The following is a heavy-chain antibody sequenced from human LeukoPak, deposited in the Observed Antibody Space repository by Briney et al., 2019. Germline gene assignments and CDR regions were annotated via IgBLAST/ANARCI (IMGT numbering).Heavy chain of an antibody. V-gene: IGHV4-59*12. CDR2: IYYSGST. J-gene: IGHJ2*01. D-gene: IGHD6-6*01. CDR1: GGSISSYY. Sequence: PSETLSLTCTVSGGSISSYYWSWIRQPPGKGLEWIGYIYYSGSTNYNPSLKSRVTISVDTSKNQFSLKLSSVTAADTAVYYCAGDGIAARPSYWYFDLWGRGTLVTVSS. CDR3: AGDGIAARPSYWYFDL.